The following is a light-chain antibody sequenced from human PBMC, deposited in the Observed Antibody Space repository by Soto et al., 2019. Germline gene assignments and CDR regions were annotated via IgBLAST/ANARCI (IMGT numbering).Light chain of an antibody. CDR3: NSQTSSGIRV. CDR2: EVS. Sequence: QSALTHPASVSGSPGQSITIACTGTSSDVCGSNHVSWYQHHPGKDPKLIIYEVSYRPSGVSNRFSGSKSGYTASLTISGLQAEDEADYYCNSQTSSGIRVFGTGTKLTVL. V-gene: IGLV2-14*01. CDR1: SSDVCGSNH. J-gene: IGLJ1*01.